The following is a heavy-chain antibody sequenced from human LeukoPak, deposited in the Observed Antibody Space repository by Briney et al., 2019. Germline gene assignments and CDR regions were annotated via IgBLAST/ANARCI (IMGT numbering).Heavy chain of an antibody. CDR3: ARDLCWGCFDD. V-gene: IGHV3-74*01. J-gene: IGHJ4*02. D-gene: IGHD3-10*02. Sequence: GGSLRLSCAGYGFTFRSYWMHWVRQDPGKGLVWVARINGDGSSISYADSVKGRFTISRDNSRNTLYLQMNSLRVDDTAVYYCARDLCWGCFDDWGQGNLVTVSS. CDR1: GFTFRSYW. CDR2: INGDGSSI.